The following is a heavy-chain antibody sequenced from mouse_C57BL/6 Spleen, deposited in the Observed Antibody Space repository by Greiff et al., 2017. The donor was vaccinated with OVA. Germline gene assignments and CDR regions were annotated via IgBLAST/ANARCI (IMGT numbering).Heavy chain of an antibody. CDR1: GFTFSSYA. CDR3: ARDGYYPFAY. V-gene: IGHV5-4*01. CDR2: ISDGGSYT. D-gene: IGHD2-3*01. J-gene: IGHJ3*01. Sequence: EVKVVESGGGLVKPGGSLKLSCAASGFTFSSYAMSWVRQTPEKRLEWVATISDGGSYTYYPDNVKGRFTISRDNAKNNLYLQMSHLKSEDTAMYYCARDGYYPFAYWGQGTLVTVSA.